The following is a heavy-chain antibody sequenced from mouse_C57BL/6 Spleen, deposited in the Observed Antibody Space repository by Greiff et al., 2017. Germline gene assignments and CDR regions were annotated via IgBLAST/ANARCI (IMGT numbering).Heavy chain of an antibody. CDR3: ARGVIYYGNYDWYFDV. V-gene: IGHV1-54*01. CDR1: GYAFTNYL. D-gene: IGHD2-1*01. Sequence: VQRVESGAELVRPGTSVKVSCKASGYAFTNYLIEWVKQRPGQGLEWIGVINPGSGGTNYNEKFKGKATLTADKSSSTAYMQLSSLTSEDSAVYFCARGVIYYGNYDWYFDVWGTGTTVTVSS. J-gene: IGHJ1*03. CDR2: INPGSGGT.